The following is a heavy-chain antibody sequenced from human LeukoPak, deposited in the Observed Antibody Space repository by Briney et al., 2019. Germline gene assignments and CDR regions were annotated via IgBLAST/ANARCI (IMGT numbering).Heavy chain of an antibody. D-gene: IGHD6-25*01. CDR1: GFTFSAYR. Sequence: PGGSLRLSCAASGFTFSAYRMSWVRQAPGKGLEWVAVVSYDGGTTFYADSVKGRFTISRDNSKNTLDLQMFSLRVEDTAVYYCAKEPNSYSNGWYFEDWGQGTLVTVSS. CDR2: VSYDGGTT. J-gene: IGHJ1*01. CDR3: AKEPNSYSNGWYFED. V-gene: IGHV3-30*18.